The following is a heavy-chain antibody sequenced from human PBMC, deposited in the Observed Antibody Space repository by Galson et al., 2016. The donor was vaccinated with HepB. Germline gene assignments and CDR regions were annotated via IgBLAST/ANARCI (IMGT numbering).Heavy chain of an antibody. D-gene: IGHD3-22*01. CDR2: FYDSGSI. CDR1: GGSIRSSY. Sequence: TLSLTCTVSGGSIRSSYWGWIRQPPGKGLEWIGYFYDSGSISYNPSLKSRVTISVGTSENQFSLKLRSVTAADTAVYYCARPYYDISGYYLWYFDLWGRGTLVTVSS. CDR3: ARPYYDISGYYLWYFDL. J-gene: IGHJ2*01. V-gene: IGHV4-59*08.